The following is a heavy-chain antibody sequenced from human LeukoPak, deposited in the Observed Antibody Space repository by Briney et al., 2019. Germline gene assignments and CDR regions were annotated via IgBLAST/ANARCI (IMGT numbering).Heavy chain of an antibody. J-gene: IGHJ4*02. CDR1: GGSISSYY. Sequence: PSETLSLTCTVSGGSISSYYWSWIRQPPGKGLERIGYIYYSGSTNYNPSLKSRVTISVDTSKNQFSLKLSSVTAADTAVYYCARDTSMVRGGFDYWGQGTLVTVSS. CDR3: ARDTSMVRGGFDY. V-gene: IGHV4-59*01. D-gene: IGHD3-10*01. CDR2: IYYSGST.